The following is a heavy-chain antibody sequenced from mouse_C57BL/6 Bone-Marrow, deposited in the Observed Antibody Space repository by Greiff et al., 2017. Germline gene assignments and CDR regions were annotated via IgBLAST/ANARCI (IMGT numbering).Heavy chain of an antibody. CDR2: IYPGDGDT. V-gene: IGHV1-82*01. J-gene: IGHJ2*01. CDR1: DYAFSSSW. CDR3: ARGPS. Sequence: VQLKQSGPELVKPGASVKISCKASDYAFSSSWMNWVKQRPGKGLEWIGRIYPGDGDTNYNGKFKGKATLTADKSSSTAYMQLSSLTSEDSAVYFCARGPSWGQGTTLTVSS.